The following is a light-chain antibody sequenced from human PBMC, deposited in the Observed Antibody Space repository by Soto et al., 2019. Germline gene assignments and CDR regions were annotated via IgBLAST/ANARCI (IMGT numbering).Light chain of an antibody. CDR3: QKYNSAPWT. CDR1: QGISDY. V-gene: IGKV1-27*01. J-gene: IGKJ1*01. CDR2: VAS. Sequence: DIQMTQSPSSLSASVGDRVTITCRASQGISDYLAWYQQQPGKVPKLLIYVASTLQSGVPSRFSGSGSGTDFTRTISSLQPEDVATYYCQKYNSAPWTVGQGSKVEIK.